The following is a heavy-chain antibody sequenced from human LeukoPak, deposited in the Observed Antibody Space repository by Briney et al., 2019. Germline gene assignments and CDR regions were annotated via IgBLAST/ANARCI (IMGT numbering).Heavy chain of an antibody. CDR1: GGSFSGYY. Sequence: SETLSLTCAVYGGSFSGYYWNWIRQPPGRGLEWMGEINHGGSTNYNPSLKSRVTISVDTSKNQFSLKLSSVTAADTAVYYCARRGYSYGLWGEGSLVSVSS. J-gene: IGHJ4*02. V-gene: IGHV4-34*01. CDR3: ARRGYSYGL. CDR2: INHGGST. D-gene: IGHD5-18*01.